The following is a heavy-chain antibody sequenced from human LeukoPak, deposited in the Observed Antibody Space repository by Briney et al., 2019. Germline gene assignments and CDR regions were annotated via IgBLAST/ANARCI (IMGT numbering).Heavy chain of an antibody. CDR2: IVVGSGNT. V-gene: IGHV1-58*01. J-gene: IGHJ4*02. CDR3: AAVAYGSGSYYGSFDY. CDR1: GFTFTSSA. Sequence: GTLVKVSCKASGFTFTSSAVQWVRRARGQRLEWIGWIVVGSGNTNYAQKFQERVTITRDMSTSTAYMELSSLRSEDTAVYYCAAVAYGSGSYYGSFDYWGQGTLVTVSS. D-gene: IGHD3-10*01.